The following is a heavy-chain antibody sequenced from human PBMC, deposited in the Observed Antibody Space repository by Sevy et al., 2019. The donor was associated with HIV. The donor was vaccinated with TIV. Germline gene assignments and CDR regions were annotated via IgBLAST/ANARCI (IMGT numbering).Heavy chain of an antibody. D-gene: IGHD2-15*01. Sequence: SETLSLTCTVSGGSISSSSYYWGWIRQPPGKGLEWIGSIYYSGRTYYNPSFKGPVTISVDTSTNQFSLKLSSVTAADTAVYYCAGGDIVVVVAATVTGYFQHWGQGTLVTVSS. J-gene: IGHJ1*01. CDR3: AGGDIVVVVAATVTGYFQH. V-gene: IGHV4-39*01. CDR1: GGSISSSSYY. CDR2: IYYSGRT.